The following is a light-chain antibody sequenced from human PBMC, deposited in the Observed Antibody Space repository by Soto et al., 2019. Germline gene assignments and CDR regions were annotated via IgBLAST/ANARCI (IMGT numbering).Light chain of an antibody. CDR2: EVT. CDR1: SSDVGAYNF. J-gene: IGLJ2*01. Sequence: QSALTQPPSASGSPGQSVTISCIGTSSDVGAYNFVSWYEQRPGKAPKLMIYEVTKRPSGVPDRFSGAKSGNTASLTVSGLQAEDEADYYCSSYAGSNNYVIFGGGTKVTVL. CDR3: SSYAGSNNYVI. V-gene: IGLV2-8*01.